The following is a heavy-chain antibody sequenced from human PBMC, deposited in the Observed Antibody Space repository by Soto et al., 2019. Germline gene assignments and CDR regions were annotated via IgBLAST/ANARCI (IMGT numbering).Heavy chain of an antibody. D-gene: IGHD2-15*01. J-gene: IGHJ4*02. CDR2: MYYSGSA. CDR3: ARHVQETGCCSAGTCSRFDY. V-gene: IGHV4-39*01. CDR1: GGSISSISDY. Sequence: SETLSLTCTVSGGSISSISDYWGWIRQPPGKGLEWIGSMYYSGSAYYNPSLERRVTISVDTSKNQFSLKLASVTAADTAVYYCARHVQETGCCSAGTCSRFDYWGQGTQVTVSS.